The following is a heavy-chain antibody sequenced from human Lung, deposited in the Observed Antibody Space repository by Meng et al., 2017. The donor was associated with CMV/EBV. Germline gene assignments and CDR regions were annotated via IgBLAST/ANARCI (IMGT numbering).Heavy chain of an antibody. V-gene: IGHV3-30-3*01. Sequence: GGSLRLSCAASGFPFRTYAMHWVRQAPGKGLEWVAVISYDGSKKYYADSVKGRFTISRDNSKNTLYLQMNSLRAEDTAIYYCARDTTPYNNGSIVRNWFDPWGQGTLVTVSS. CDR3: ARDTTPYNNGSIVRNWFDP. D-gene: IGHD6-19*01. CDR1: GFPFRTYA. J-gene: IGHJ5*02. CDR2: ISYDGSKK.